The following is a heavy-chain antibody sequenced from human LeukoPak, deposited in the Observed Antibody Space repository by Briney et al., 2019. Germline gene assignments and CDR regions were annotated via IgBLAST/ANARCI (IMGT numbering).Heavy chain of an antibody. CDR1: GYTFTSHY. CDR3: ARDREIVVVVAAALRYYYYYGMDV. J-gene: IGHJ6*02. D-gene: IGHD2-15*01. Sequence: GSVKVSCQASGYTFTSHYMHWVRQARSQGLEWMGIINPSGGSTSYAQKFQGRVTMTRDTSTSTVYMELSSLRSEDTAVYYCARDREIVVVVAAALRYYYYYGMDVWGQGTTVTVSS. V-gene: IGHV1-46*01. CDR2: INPSGGST.